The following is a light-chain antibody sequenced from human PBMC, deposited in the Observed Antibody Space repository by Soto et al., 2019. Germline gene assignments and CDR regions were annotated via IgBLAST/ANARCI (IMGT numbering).Light chain of an antibody. CDR3: QQDYNLPWT. Sequence: PGERVTLSCRASQSVSSSYLPWYQQKPGQAPRLLIYDASTRATSIPARFSGSGSGTDFTLTISSLQPEDFAVYYCQQDYNLPWTFGQGTK. CDR1: QSVSSSY. V-gene: IGKV3D-7*01. J-gene: IGKJ1*01. CDR2: DAS.